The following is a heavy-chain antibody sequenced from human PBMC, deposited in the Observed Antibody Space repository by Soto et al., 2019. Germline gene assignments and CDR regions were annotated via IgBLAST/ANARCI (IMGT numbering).Heavy chain of an antibody. CDR2: ISVSVGST. J-gene: IGHJ4*02. CDR1: GFPFAPST. CDR3: AKRDVPHSTSNAYFYAH. V-gene: IGHV3-23*01. D-gene: IGHD2-2*01. Sequence: EVQLLQSGGGLVQPGGSLTLSCGVSGFPFAPSTMTWVRQAPGKGLEWVSTISVSVGSTYSADSVQGRFTVSSDISDTTLFLRMTSLTGDDTAVYFCAKRDVPHSTSNAYFYAHWGRGVLVTVSS.